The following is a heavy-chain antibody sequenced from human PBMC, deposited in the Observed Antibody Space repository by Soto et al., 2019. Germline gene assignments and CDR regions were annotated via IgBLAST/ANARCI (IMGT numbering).Heavy chain of an antibody. CDR1: GVSVSSYY. V-gene: IGHV4-59*08. CDR2: IYYSGST. J-gene: IGHJ5*02. Sequence: SETLSVTCTVSGVSVSSYYWSWIRPPRGKGLEWIGYIYYSGSTNYNPSLKSRVTISVDTSKNQFSLKLTSVTAADTAVYYCARLLWSRGDWFDPWGQGTLVTVSS. CDR3: ARLLWSRGDWFDP. D-gene: IGHD3-10*01.